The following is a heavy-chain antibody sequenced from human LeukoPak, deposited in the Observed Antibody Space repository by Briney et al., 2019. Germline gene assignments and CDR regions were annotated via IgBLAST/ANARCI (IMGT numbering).Heavy chain of an antibody. CDR2: IRSKASSYAT. V-gene: IGHV3-73*01. Sequence: AGGSLRLSCAASGFTFSGSAMHWVRQASGKGLEWVGRIRSKASSYATAYAASVKGRFTISGDDSKNTAYLQMNSLKTEDTAVYYCTRLKVAYCSSTSCRGGYYYYGMDVWGQGTTVTVSS. D-gene: IGHD2-2*01. CDR3: TRLKVAYCSSTSCRGGYYYYGMDV. J-gene: IGHJ6*02. CDR1: GFTFSGSA.